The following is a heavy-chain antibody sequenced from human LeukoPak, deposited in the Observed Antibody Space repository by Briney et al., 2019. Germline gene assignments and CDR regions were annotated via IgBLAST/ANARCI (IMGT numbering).Heavy chain of an antibody. CDR2: ITSTSSPI. J-gene: IGHJ4*02. V-gene: IGHV3-48*01. CDR3: ARDSSTWYY. Sequence: GGSLRLSCAASGFTFSSYGMSWVRQAPGKGLEWLSYITSTSSPIYYADSVKGRFTISRDNAKNSLYLQMNSLRAEDTAVYYCARDSSTWYYWGQGTLVTVSA. CDR1: GFTFSSYG. D-gene: IGHD6-13*01.